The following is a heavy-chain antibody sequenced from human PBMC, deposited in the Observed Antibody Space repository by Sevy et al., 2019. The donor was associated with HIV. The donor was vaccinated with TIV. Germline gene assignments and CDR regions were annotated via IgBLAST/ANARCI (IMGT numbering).Heavy chain of an antibody. Sequence: AEILSLTCNVSGDSISSPDYYWSWIRQSPGSGMEWIGYIYYTGSTYYNPSLKSRVTISIDSSKRQFSLNLKSVTVVDTAMYFCARDVSRGRGWLGGYYFDLWGQGTLVTVSS. CDR1: GDSISSPDYY. CDR3: ARDVSRGRGWLGGYYFDL. V-gene: IGHV4-30-4*01. CDR2: IYYTGST. D-gene: IGHD6-19*01. J-gene: IGHJ4*02.